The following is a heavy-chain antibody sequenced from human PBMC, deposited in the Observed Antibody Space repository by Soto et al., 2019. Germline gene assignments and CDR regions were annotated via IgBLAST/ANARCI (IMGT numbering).Heavy chain of an antibody. CDR1: GFTFSGYG. V-gene: IGHV3-33*01. CDR3: ARSGTYYYYYMDV. CDR2: IWYDGGNK. J-gene: IGHJ6*03. Sequence: AGSLRLSCAASGFTFSGYGMHWVRQAPGKGLEWVAVIWYDGGNKYYADSVKGRFTISRDNSKNTLYLQMNSLRAEDTAVYYCARSGTYYYYYMDVWGKGTTVTVSS.